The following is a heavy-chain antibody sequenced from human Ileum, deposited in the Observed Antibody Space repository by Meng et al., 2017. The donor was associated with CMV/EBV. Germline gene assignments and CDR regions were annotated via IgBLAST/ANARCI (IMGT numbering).Heavy chain of an antibody. V-gene: IGHV3-33*06. Sequence: CGGYGFNCSDNGMHWVRQAPGKGLEWVAVIWNDGNTKYYTDSVKGRFTISRDNSKNTLYLQINSLRAEDTALYFCAKDLFRSTYYFDYWGRGTLVTVSS. D-gene: IGHD2-21*01. CDR2: IWNDGNTK. CDR1: GFNCSDNG. J-gene: IGHJ4*02. CDR3: AKDLFRSTYYFDY.